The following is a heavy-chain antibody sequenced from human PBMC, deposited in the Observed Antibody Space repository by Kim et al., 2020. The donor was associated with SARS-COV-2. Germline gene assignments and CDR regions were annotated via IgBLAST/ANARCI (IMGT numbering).Heavy chain of an antibody. CDR1: GYTFTSYY. CDR3: ARDGDLGDCSSTSCYALPGDY. J-gene: IGHJ4*02. D-gene: IGHD2-2*01. V-gene: IGHV1-46*01. Sequence: ASVKVSCKASGYTFTSYYMHWVRQAPGQGLEWMGIINPSGGSTSYAQKFQGRVTMTRDTSTSTVYMELSSLRSEDTAVYYCARDGDLGDCSSTSCYALPGDYWGQGTLVTVSS. CDR2: INPSGGST.